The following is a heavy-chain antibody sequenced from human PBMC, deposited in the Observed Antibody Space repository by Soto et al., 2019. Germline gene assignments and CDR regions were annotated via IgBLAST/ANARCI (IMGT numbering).Heavy chain of an antibody. J-gene: IGHJ4*02. CDR1: GDSVSSDSAA. D-gene: IGHD1-26*01. V-gene: IGHV6-1*01. Sequence: QVQLQQSGPRLVKPSQTLSLTCAISGDSVSSDSAAWNWIRQSPSRGLEWLGRTYYRNNKWYTNYGVSLKSRMTINADISKNQFSLQVYSVTPEDTAVYYCARDPIVGPSPSFDYWGQGTLVTVSS. CDR3: ARDPIVGPSPSFDY. CDR2: TYYRNNKWYT.